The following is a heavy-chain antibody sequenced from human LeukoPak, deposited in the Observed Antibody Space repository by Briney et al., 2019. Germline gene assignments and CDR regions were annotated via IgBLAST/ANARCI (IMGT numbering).Heavy chain of an antibody. CDR2: VGTAGDT. Sequence: TGRSLRLSCAASGFTFSSYDMHWVRQPAGKGLEWVSGVGTAGDTYSPGSVRGRFTVSRENAKNSLYLQINSLRAGDTAVYYCARAILGVTPIWYFDLWGRGTLVTVSS. J-gene: IGHJ2*01. V-gene: IGHV3-13*04. CDR1: GFTFSSYD. CDR3: ARAILGVTPIWYFDL. D-gene: IGHD2-21*02.